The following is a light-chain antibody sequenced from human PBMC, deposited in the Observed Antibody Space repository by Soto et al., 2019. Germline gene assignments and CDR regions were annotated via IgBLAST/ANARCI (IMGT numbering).Light chain of an antibody. CDR1: QGLSSY. V-gene: IGKV1-39*01. CDR2: AAS. J-gene: IGKJ1*01. CDR3: QQSDVSPRT. Sequence: IQLTQSPSSLSASVGDRVTITCRASQGLSSYLAWYQQKPGKAPKLLIYAASTLQSGVPPRFSGSGYGTDFTLTITSLQLEDFATYYCQQSDVSPRTFGQGTKVDIK.